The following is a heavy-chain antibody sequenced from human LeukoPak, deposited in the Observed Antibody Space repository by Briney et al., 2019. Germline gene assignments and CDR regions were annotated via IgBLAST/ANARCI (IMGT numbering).Heavy chain of an antibody. CDR2: IYYSGST. V-gene: IGHV4-61*01. CDR3: ASGGSLPRHAFDI. Sequence: PSETLSLTCTVSGGSISSSSYYWSWIRQPPGKGLEWIGYIYYSGSTNYNPSLKSRVTISVDTSKNQFSLKLSSVTAADTAVYYCASGGSLPRHAFDIWGQGTMVTVSS. D-gene: IGHD2-15*01. CDR1: GGSISSSSYY. J-gene: IGHJ3*02.